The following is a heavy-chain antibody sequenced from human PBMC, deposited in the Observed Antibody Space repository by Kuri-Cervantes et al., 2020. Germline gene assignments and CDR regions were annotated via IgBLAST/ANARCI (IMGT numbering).Heavy chain of an antibody. D-gene: IGHD3-16*01. J-gene: IGHJ4*01. CDR3: AREIYAGAVYHFDL. V-gene: IGHV3-30-3*01. CDR2: ISYDGSNK. Sequence: GGSLRLSCAASGFTFSSYAMHWVRQAPGKGLEWVAVISYDGSNKYYADSVRGRFTISRDNAKNTLYLQMNSLRADDTAVYYCAREIYAGAVYHFDLWGHGTPVTVSS. CDR1: GFTFSSYA.